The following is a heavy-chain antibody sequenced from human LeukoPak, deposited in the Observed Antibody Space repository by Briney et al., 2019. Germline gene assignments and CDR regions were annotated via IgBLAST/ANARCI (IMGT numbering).Heavy chain of an antibody. D-gene: IGHD3-22*01. CDR1: GYTFTSYG. V-gene: IGHV1-18*01. CDR3: ARGPDYDSSGLDY. Sequence: ASVKVSCKASGYTFTSYGISWVRQAPGQGLEWMGWISAYNGNTNYAQKFQGRVTITTDESTSTAYMELSSLRSEDTAVYYCARGPDYDSSGLDYWGQGTLVTVSS. J-gene: IGHJ4*02. CDR2: ISAYNGNT.